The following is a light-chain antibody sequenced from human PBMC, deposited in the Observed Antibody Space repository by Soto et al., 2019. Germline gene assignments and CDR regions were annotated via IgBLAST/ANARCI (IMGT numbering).Light chain of an antibody. V-gene: IGKV3-20*01. Sequence: EIVLTQSLGTLSLSPGERATLSCRASQSVSSSYLVWYQQRPGQPPRLLIYGTSNRAAGIPDRFTGTGSGTDFTLTIYRLEPEDSAVYYCQQYGSSALTFGGGTKVDIK. J-gene: IGKJ4*01. CDR1: QSVSSSY. CDR3: QQYGSSALT. CDR2: GTS.